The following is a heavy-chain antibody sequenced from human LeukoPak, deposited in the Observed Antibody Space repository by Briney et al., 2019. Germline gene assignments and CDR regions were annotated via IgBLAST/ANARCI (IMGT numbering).Heavy chain of an antibody. V-gene: IGHV3-30*18. D-gene: IGHD6-19*01. CDR2: ISFDVSNK. Sequence: PGGSLRLSCAASGFTFSVYSMHWVRQAPGKGPECVAIISFDVSNKYYVDSAQGRFTISRDNAKSTLYLQMNGLGPEDTAVYYCVKDSGGSLLDHWGQGALVTVSS. CDR1: GFTFSVYS. J-gene: IGHJ4*02. CDR3: VKDSGGSLLDH.